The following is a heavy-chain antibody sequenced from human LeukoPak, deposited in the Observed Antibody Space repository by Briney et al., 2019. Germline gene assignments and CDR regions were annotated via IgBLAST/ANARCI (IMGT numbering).Heavy chain of an antibody. CDR2: XXPXXXXX. Sequence: GGSLRLSCKGXGXXXTXXXXXXXXXMPGXXLXXXXXXXPXXXXXNXXPXFQGXVTISADKSISTAYLQWSSLKASDTAMYYCARVAXYDILTGSRFLDYWGQGTLVTVSS. CDR1: GXXXTXXX. V-gene: IGHV5-10-1*01. D-gene: IGHD3-9*01. J-gene: IGHJ4*02. CDR3: ARVAXYDILTGSRFLDY.